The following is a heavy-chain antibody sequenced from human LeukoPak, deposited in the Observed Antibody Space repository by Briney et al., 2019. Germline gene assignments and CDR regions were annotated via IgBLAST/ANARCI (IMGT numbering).Heavy chain of an antibody. CDR1: GFTFSSYA. V-gene: IGHV3-23*01. J-gene: IGHJ4*02. CDR2: ISGSGGST. Sequence: QPGGSLRLSCAASGFTFSSYAMSGVRQAPGRGLEWVSAISGSGGSTYYADSVKGRFTISRDKSKNTLYLQMNSLRAEDTAVYYCAKDPRGYSYGGELDYWGQGTLVTVSS. D-gene: IGHD5-18*01. CDR3: AKDPRGYSYGGELDY.